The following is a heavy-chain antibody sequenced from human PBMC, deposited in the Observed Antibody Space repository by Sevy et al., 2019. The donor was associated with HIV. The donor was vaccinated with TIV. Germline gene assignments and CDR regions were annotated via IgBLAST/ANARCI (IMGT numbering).Heavy chain of an antibody. CDR2: LSFGCGEI. V-gene: IGHV3-23*01. D-gene: IGHD2-8*01. J-gene: IGHJ4*02. CDR1: GFTFSKYS. Sequence: GGSLRLSCAASGFTFSKYSMSWVRQPPGKGLEWVSTLSFGCGEINYADSVKGQFTISRDNSKSSVYLQMNNLRPEDTAVYYCAREGCTKPHDYWGQGTLATVSS. CDR3: AREGCTKPHDY.